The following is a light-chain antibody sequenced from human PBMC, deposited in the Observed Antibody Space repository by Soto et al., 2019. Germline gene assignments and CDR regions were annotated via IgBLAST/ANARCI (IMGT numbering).Light chain of an antibody. CDR3: AALDDSLSGGV. CDR2: RNN. CDR1: SSNIGSNY. J-gene: IGLJ3*02. Sequence: QSVLTQPPSASGTPGQRVTISCSGSSSNIGSNYVYWYQQLPGTAPKLLIYRNNQRPSWVPDRFSGSKSGTSASLAISGLRSEDEANYYCAALDDSLSGGVFGGGTKLTVL. V-gene: IGLV1-47*01.